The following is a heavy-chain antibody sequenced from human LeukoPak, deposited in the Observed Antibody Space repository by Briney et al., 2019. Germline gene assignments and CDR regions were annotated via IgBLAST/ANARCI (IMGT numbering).Heavy chain of an antibody. Sequence: SETLSLTCTVSGGSISSSSYYWGWIRQPPGKGLEWIGSIYHSGSTNYNPSLKSRVTISVDKSKNQFSLKLSSVTAADTAVYYCARDKTLDRGTYFDYWGQGTLVTVSS. CDR2: IYHSGST. CDR3: ARDKTLDRGTYFDY. D-gene: IGHD2-2*03. J-gene: IGHJ4*02. CDR1: GGSISSSSYY. V-gene: IGHV4-39*07.